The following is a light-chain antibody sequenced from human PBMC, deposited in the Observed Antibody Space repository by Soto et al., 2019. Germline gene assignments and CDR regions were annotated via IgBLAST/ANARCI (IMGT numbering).Light chain of an antibody. CDR1: SSDVGGYNY. J-gene: IGLJ2*01. CDR2: DVT. CDR3: FSYTSSSALV. Sequence: QSALTQPASVSGSPGQSITISCTGTSSDVGGYNYVSWYQQYLGKAPKLMIYDVTNRPSGVSNRFSGSKSGNTASLTISGLQAEDGADYYCFSYTSSSALVFGGGTKLTVL. V-gene: IGLV2-14*01.